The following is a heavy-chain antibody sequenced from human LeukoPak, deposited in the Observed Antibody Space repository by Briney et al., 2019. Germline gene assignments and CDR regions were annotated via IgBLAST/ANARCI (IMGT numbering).Heavy chain of an antibody. CDR2: TYYNGKT. Sequence: PSETLSLTCTVSGGSISSSSYYWGWIRQPPGMGLEWIGSTYYNGKTFYNPSLKSRVTISADKSKNQFSLKLSSVTAADTAVYYCAATIAVAGTSFPYFDCWGQGTLVTVSS. V-gene: IGHV4-39*01. CDR3: AATIAVAGTSFPYFDC. CDR1: GGSISSSSYY. D-gene: IGHD6-19*01. J-gene: IGHJ4*02.